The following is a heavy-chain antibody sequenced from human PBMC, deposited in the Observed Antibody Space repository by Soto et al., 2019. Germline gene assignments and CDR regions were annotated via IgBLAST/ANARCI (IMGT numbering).Heavy chain of an antibody. V-gene: IGHV4-59*01. J-gene: IGHJ5*02. Sequence: QVQLQESGPGLVKSSETLSLTCTVSGDSMSTYYWNWIRQPPGKGLEWIGYGHSSGSTNYNPSLKSRVTISLDTSKNQFSLQLTSVTAADTAVYYCARGGGWLPDLWGQGTLVTVST. CDR2: GHSSGST. CDR1: GDSMSTYY. CDR3: ARGGGWLPDL. D-gene: IGHD3-22*01.